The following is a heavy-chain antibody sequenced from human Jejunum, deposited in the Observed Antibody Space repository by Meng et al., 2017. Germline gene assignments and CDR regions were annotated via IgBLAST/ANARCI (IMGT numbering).Heavy chain of an antibody. CDR1: SGSISSYY. CDR3: ARAAYYYDRTGYYSESHFDY. D-gene: IGHD3-22*01. CDR2: ISTSGST. J-gene: IGHJ4*02. V-gene: IGHV4-4*07. Sequence: SETLSLTCTVSSGSISSYYWTWIRQPAGEGLEWNGRISTSGSTNYNPSLKSRLTMSVDTSKNQFSLKLSSVTAADTAVYYCARAAYYYDRTGYYSESHFDYWGQGTLVTVSS.